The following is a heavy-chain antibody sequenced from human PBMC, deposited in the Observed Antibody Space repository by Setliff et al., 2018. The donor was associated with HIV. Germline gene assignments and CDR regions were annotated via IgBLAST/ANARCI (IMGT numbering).Heavy chain of an antibody. CDR2: VDPEDGEK. CDR3: ATEGDCTNGVCYKLAY. J-gene: IGHJ4*02. V-gene: IGHV1-69-2*01. Sequence: ASVKVSCKASGYTFSDYYMHWVQQAPGKGLEWMGRVDPEDGEKIYAEKFQGRVTITADTSTAIAYMEVSSLRSEDTAVYYCATEGDCTNGVCYKLAYWGQGTLVTVS. D-gene: IGHD2-8*01. CDR1: GYTFSDYY.